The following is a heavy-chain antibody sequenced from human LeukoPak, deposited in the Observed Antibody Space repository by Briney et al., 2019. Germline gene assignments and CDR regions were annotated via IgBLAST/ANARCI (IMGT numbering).Heavy chain of an antibody. CDR3: AKDWSLGSSWSAFDI. D-gene: IGHD6-13*01. CDR2: IRYDGSNK. V-gene: IGHV3-30*02. J-gene: IGHJ3*02. Sequence: PGGSLRLSCAASGFTVSSNYMSWVRQAPGKGLEWVAFIRYDGSNKYYADSVKGRFTISRDNSKNTLYLQMNSLRAEDTAVYYCAKDWSLGSSWSAFDIWGQGTMVTVSS. CDR1: GFTVSSNY.